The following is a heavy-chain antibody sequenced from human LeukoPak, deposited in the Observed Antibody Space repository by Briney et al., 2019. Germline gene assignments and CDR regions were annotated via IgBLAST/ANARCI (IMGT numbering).Heavy chain of an antibody. CDR1: GGSISSGGYY. CDR2: IYYSGST. J-gene: IGHJ5*02. CDR3: ARDQHSSLDP. V-gene: IGHV4-31*03. Sequence: SETLSLTCTVSGGSISSGGYYWSWIRQHPGKGLEWIGYIYYSGSTYYNPSLKSRVTISVDTSKNQFSLKLSSVTAANTAVYYCARDQHSSLDPWGQGTLVTVSS. D-gene: IGHD6-13*01.